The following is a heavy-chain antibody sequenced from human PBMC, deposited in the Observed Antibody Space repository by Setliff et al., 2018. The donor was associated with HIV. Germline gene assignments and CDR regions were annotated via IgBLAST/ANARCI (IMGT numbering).Heavy chain of an antibody. CDR3: AKDHATSSWSTALLGY. D-gene: IGHD6-13*01. V-gene: IGHV3-23*01. J-gene: IGHJ4*02. CDR1: GFTFSNYA. CDR2: ISGSAGTT. Sequence: GGSLRLSCAASGFTFSNYAMSWVRQAPGKGLEWVSGISGSAGTTYYADSVKGRFTISRDNSKNTLYLQMNSLRAEDTAVYYCAKDHATSSWSTALLGYWGQGALVTVSS.